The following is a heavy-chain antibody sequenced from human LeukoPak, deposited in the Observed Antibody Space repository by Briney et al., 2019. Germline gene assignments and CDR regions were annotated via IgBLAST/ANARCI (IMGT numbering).Heavy chain of an antibody. D-gene: IGHD2-2*01. CDR3: ARDHPYCSSTSCYAGGGYFQH. Sequence: SVKVSCKASGGTFSSYAISCVRQAPGQGLEWMGGIIPIFGTANYAQKFQGRVTITADESTSTAYMELSSLRSEDTAVYYCARDHPYCSSTSCYAGGGYFQHWGQGTLVTVSS. CDR1: GGTFSSYA. V-gene: IGHV1-69*13. J-gene: IGHJ1*01. CDR2: IIPIFGTA.